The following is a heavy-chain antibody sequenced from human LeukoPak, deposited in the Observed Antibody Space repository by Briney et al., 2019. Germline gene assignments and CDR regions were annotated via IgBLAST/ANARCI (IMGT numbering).Heavy chain of an antibody. J-gene: IGHJ3*02. CDR2: ISAYNGNT. CDR3: GRDSTSMIPSAPGI. D-gene: IGHD3-22*01. CDR1: GYPFTAYG. Sequence: GASVKVSCKASGYPFTAYGISWVRQAPGQGLEWMGWISAYNGNTNYAQNLQGRVTMTTDTSTSTAYMELRSLRSDDTAVYYCGRDSTSMIPSAPGIWGQGTKVTVSS. V-gene: IGHV1-18*01.